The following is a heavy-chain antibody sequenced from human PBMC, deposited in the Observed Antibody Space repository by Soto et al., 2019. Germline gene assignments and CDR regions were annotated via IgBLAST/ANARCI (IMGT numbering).Heavy chain of an antibody. CDR3: ARPKDTQLWFPYGMDV. Sequence: GGSLRLSCAASGFTFSSYSMNWVRQAPGKGLEWVSSISSSSSYIYYADSVKGRFTISRDNAKNSLYLQMNSLRAEDTAVYYCARPKDTQLWFPYGMDVWGQGTTVTVSS. V-gene: IGHV3-21*01. D-gene: IGHD5-18*01. CDR1: GFTFSSYS. J-gene: IGHJ6*02. CDR2: ISSSSSYI.